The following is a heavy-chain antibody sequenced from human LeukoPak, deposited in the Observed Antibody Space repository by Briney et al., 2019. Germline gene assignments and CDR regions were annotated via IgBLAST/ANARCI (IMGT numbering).Heavy chain of an antibody. Sequence: PSETLSLTCTVSGGSISSYYWSWIRQPPGKGLEWIGYIYYSGSTNYNPSLKSRVTISVDTSKNQFFLKLSSVTAADTAVYYCARETDLTFWSSYLFDFWGQGTLVTVSS. J-gene: IGHJ4*02. V-gene: IGHV4-59*12. CDR1: GGSISSYY. D-gene: IGHD3-3*01. CDR2: IYYSGST. CDR3: ARETDLTFWSSYLFDF.